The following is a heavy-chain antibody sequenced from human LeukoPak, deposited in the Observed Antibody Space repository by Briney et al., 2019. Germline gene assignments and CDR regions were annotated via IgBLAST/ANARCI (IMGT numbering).Heavy chain of an antibody. J-gene: IGHJ4*02. D-gene: IGHD3-22*01. V-gene: IGHV4-31*03. CDR2: ISYSGNT. CDR1: GGSISSGGYY. CDR3: ARAYYYDPSGKND. Sequence: SQTLSLICTVSGGSISSGGYYWSWIRQHPGKGLEWIGYISYSGNTYYNPSLKTRLTISVDTSKNQFCLNVSSVTAADTAVYYCARAYYYDPSGKNDWGQGTLVTVSS.